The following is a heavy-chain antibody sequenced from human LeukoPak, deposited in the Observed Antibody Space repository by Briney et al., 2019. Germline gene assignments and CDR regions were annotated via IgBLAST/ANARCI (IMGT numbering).Heavy chain of an antibody. Sequence: ASVKVSRKASGYTFTSYYMHWVRQAPGQGLEWMGIINPSGGSTSYAQKFQGRVTMTRDTSTSTVYMELSSLRSEDTAVYYCARSQGMTMVRGAILYWGQGTLVTVSS. D-gene: IGHD3-10*01. V-gene: IGHV1-46*01. CDR1: GYTFTSYY. CDR3: ARSQGMTMVRGAILY. CDR2: INPSGGST. J-gene: IGHJ4*02.